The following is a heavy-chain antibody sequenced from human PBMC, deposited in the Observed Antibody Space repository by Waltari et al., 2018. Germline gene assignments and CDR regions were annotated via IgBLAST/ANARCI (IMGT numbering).Heavy chain of an antibody. CDR3: ARIIAARLLFDY. V-gene: IGHV4-39*01. J-gene: IGHJ4*02. D-gene: IGHD6-6*01. Sequence: QLQLQESGPGLVKPSETLSLTCTVSGGSISSSSYYWGWIRQPPGKGLEWIGSSYYRGSTSNSPSPKSRVTISIDTSKNQFSLKLSSVTAADTAVYYCARIIAARLLFDYWGQGTLVTVSS. CDR1: GGSISSSSYY. CDR2: SYYRGST.